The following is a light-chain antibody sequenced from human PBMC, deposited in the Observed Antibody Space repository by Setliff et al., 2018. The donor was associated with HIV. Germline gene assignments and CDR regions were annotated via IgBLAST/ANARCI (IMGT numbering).Light chain of an antibody. CDR3: CSNAGRYTWV. CDR1: SSDVGSYNR. V-gene: IGLV2-11*01. Sequence: QSALTQPPSVSGSPGQSVTISCTGTSSDVGSYNRVSWYQQPPGTAPKLMIFAVSKRPAGVPARFSGSKSGNTASLTISGLQPEDEADYYCCSNAGRYTWVFGGGTKVTVL. J-gene: IGLJ3*02. CDR2: AVS.